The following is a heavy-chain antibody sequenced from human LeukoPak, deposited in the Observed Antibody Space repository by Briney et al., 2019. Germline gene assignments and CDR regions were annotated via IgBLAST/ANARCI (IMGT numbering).Heavy chain of an antibody. J-gene: IGHJ4*02. Sequence: SETLSLTCTVSGGSISSYYWSWIRQPPGKGLEWIGYIYYSGSTNYNTSLKSRLTISVDTSKNQFSLKLRSVTAADTALYYCARLSLYGSGSYSLSADYWGQGTLVTVSS. V-gene: IGHV4-59*08. CDR3: ARLSLYGSGSYSLSADY. D-gene: IGHD3-10*01. CDR2: IYYSGST. CDR1: GGSISSYY.